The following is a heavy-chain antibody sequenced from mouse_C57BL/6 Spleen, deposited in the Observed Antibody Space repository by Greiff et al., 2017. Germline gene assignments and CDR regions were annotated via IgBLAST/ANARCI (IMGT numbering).Heavy chain of an antibody. V-gene: IGHV1-76*01. J-gene: IGHJ2*01. D-gene: IGHD2-2*01. CDR2: IYPGSGNT. CDR1: GYTFTDYY. Sequence: QVQLQQSGAELVRPGASVKLSCKASGYTFTDYYINWVKQRPGQGLEWIARIYPGSGNTYYNEKFKGKATLTAEKSSSTAYMQLSSLTSEDSAVYYCARSGGGYDYFDYWGQGTTLTVSS. CDR3: ARSGGGYDYFDY.